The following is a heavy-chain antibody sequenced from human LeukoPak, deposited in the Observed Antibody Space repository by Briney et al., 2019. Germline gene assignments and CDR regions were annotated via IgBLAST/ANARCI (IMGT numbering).Heavy chain of an antibody. V-gene: IGHV1-69*02. D-gene: IGHD3-22*01. J-gene: IGHJ4*02. CDR1: GDTLITHY. CDR2: IVPVIGVA. Sequence: SVKVSCKAPGDTLITHYISWVRQAPGQGLEWVGRIVPVIGVATYAQSLQGRVIITADRSTNTTYMELTSLTFEDSAVYFCARHSSRGHYYDFDFWGQGSLVTVSS. CDR3: ARHSSRGHYYDFDF.